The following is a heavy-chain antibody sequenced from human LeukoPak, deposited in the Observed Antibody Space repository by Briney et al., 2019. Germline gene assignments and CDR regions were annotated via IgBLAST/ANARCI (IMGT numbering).Heavy chain of an antibody. D-gene: IGHD2/OR15-2a*01. V-gene: IGHV3-23*01. CDR1: GFTFTRHA. CDR3: ARSNYDSTTFYYHLDL. CDR2: ISASGDST. J-gene: IGHJ5*02. Sequence: GGSLRLSCTASGFTFTRHAMSWVRQAPGKGLKWVSEISASGDSTYTAASVRGRFAISRDNSKTTLYLQMNSLSAEDTAVYYCARSNYDSTTFYYHLDLWGQGTLVTVSS.